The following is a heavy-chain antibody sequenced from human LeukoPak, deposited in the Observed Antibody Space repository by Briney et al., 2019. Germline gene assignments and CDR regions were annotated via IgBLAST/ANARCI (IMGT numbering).Heavy chain of an antibody. D-gene: IGHD3-22*01. CDR2: MNPNSGNT. CDR3: ARVPSPYYYDTSGYYLGY. Sequence: ASVKVSCKASGYTFTSYDINWVRQATGQGLEWMGWMNPNSGNTGYAQKFQGRVTITRNTSISTAYMELSSLRSEDTAVYYCARVPSPYYYDTSGYYLGYWGQGTLVTVSS. V-gene: IGHV1-8*03. CDR1: GYTFTSYD. J-gene: IGHJ4*02.